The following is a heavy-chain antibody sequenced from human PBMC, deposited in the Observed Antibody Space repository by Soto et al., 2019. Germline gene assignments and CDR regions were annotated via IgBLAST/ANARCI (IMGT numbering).Heavy chain of an antibody. CDR2: TYYRSKWYY. CDR1: GDSVSSSSAG. CDR3: ARGEQYSGRIFDY. D-gene: IGHD1-26*01. J-gene: IGHJ4*01. V-gene: IGHV6-1*01. Sequence: SQTRSLTWAITGDSVSSSSAGWSWVRQSPSRGLEWLGRTYYRSKWYYEYAVSVRGRITINPDTSKNQYSLQLNSVTPEDTAVYFCARGEQYSGRIFDYWGQGTLVTVSS.